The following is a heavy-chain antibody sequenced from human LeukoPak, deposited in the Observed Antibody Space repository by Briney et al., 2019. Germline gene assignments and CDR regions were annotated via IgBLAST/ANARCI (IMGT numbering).Heavy chain of an antibody. CDR2: ISGSGGST. Sequence: GGSLRLSCAASEFTFSSYAMSWVRQAPGKGLEWVSAISGSGGSTYYADSVRGRFTISRDNAKNTLYLHMNSLTAEDTAVYFCVRSLTIAAAAIAFDIWGQGTMVTVSS. V-gene: IGHV3-23*01. D-gene: IGHD6-13*01. J-gene: IGHJ3*02. CDR1: EFTFSSYA. CDR3: VRSLTIAAAAIAFDI.